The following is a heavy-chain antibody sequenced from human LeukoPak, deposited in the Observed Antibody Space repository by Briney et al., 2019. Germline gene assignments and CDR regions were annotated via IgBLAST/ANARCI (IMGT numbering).Heavy chain of an antibody. V-gene: IGHV4-30-4*01. J-gene: IGHJ5*02. CDR3: ARDHYYYDSSGYYGWFDP. D-gene: IGHD3-22*01. CDR2: IYYSGST. CDR1: GGSISSGDYY. Sequence: PSETLSLTCTVSGGSISSGDYYWSWIRQPPGKGLEWIGYIYYSGSTYYSPSLKSRVTISVDTSKNQFSLKLSSVTAADTAVYYCARDHYYYDSSGYYGWFDPWGQGTLVTVSS.